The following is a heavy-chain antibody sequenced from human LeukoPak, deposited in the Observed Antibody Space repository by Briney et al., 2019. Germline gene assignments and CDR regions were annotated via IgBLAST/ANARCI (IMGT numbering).Heavy chain of an antibody. CDR3: ARAVPSPAPASYRFDY. CDR1: GYTFTSYD. J-gene: IGHJ4*02. V-gene: IGHV1-8*01. Sequence: ASVKVSCKASGYTFTSYDINWVRQATGQGLEWMGWMNPNSGNTGYAQKFQGRVTMTRNTSISTAYMELSSLRSEDTAVYYCARAVPSPAPASYRFDYWGQGTLVTVSS. D-gene: IGHD3-16*02. CDR2: MNPNSGNT.